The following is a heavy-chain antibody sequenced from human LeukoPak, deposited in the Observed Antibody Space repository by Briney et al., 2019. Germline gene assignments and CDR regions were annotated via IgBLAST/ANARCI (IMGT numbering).Heavy chain of an antibody. Sequence: GASVKVSCTASGYTFTSYYMHWVRQAPGQGLEWMGIINPSGGSTSYAQKFQGRVTMTRDMSTSTVYMELSSLRSEDTAVYYCARGGDPDIVVVVAAPDTNLDYWGQGTLVTVSS. J-gene: IGHJ4*02. D-gene: IGHD2-15*01. V-gene: IGHV1-46*01. CDR2: INPSGGST. CDR1: GYTFTSYY. CDR3: ARGGDPDIVVVVAAPDTNLDY.